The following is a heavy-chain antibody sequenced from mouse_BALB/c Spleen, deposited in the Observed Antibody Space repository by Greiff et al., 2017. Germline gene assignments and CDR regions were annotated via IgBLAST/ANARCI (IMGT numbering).Heavy chain of an antibody. CDR3: AGHYGGYAMDY. Sequence: DVKLVESGGGLVKPGGSLKLSCAASGFAFSSYDMSWVRQTPEKRLEWVAYISSGGGSTYYPDTVKGRFTISRDNAKNTLYLQMSSLKSEDTAMYYCAGHYGGYAMDYGGQGTSVTVSS. CDR1: GFAFSSYD. CDR2: ISSGGGST. J-gene: IGHJ4*01. V-gene: IGHV5-12-1*01. D-gene: IGHD1-1*02.